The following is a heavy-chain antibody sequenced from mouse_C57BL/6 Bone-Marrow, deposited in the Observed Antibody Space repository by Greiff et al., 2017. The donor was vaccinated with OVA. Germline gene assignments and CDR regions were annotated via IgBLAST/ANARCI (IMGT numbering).Heavy chain of an antibody. V-gene: IGHV1-26*01. D-gene: IGHD3-1*01. CDR3: ARHPARVYFDY. CDR2: INPNNGGT. Sequence: EVQLQQSGPELVKPGASVKISCKASGYTFTDYYMNWVKQSHGKSLEWIGDINPNNGGTSYNQKFKGKATLTVDKSSSTAYMELRSLTSEDSAVYYCARHPARVYFDYWGQGTTLTVSS. CDR1: GYTFTDYY. J-gene: IGHJ2*01.